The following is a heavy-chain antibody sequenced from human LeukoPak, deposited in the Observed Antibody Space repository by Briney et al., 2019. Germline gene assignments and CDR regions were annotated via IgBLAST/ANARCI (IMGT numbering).Heavy chain of an antibody. CDR2: ISYDGSNI. V-gene: IGHV3-30*18. CDR3: AKAFNYFYFDY. J-gene: IGHJ4*02. Sequence: PGGSLRLSCAAPGFTFSSYGMHWVRQAPGEGLEWVTIISYDGSNIYYVDSVKGRFTISRDNSKNTLYLQMNSLRAEDTAVYYCAKAFNYFYFDYWGQGTLVTVSS. CDR1: GFTFSSYG. D-gene: IGHD5-24*01.